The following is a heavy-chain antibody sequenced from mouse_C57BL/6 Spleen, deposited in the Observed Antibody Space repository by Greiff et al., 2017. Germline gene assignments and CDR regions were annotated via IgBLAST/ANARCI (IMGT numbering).Heavy chain of an antibody. D-gene: IGHD2-4*01. Sequence: QVQLKESGPGLVQPSQSLSITCTVSGFSLTSYGVHWVRQSPGKGLEWLGVIWSGGSTYYNAAFISRLSISKDNSKSQVFFKMNSLQADDTAIYYCARKEDYYDYDWFAYWGQGTLVTVSA. CDR3: ARKEDYYDYDWFAY. CDR2: IWSGGST. CDR1: GFSLTSYG. V-gene: IGHV2-2*01. J-gene: IGHJ3*01.